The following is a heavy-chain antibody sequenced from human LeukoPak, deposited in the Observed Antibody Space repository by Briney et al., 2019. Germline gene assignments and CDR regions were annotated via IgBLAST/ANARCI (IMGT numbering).Heavy chain of an antibody. CDR1: GYTFTSYG. J-gene: IGHJ6*03. CDR2: ISAYNGNT. Sequence: ASVKVSCKASGYTFTSYGISWVRQAPGQGLEWVGWISAYNGNTDYAQKLQGRVTMTTDTSTSTAYMELRSLRSDDTAVYYCARDPSPRSGSYDYYYMDVWGKGTTVTVSS. D-gene: IGHD1-26*01. V-gene: IGHV1-18*01. CDR3: ARDPSPRSGSYDYYYMDV.